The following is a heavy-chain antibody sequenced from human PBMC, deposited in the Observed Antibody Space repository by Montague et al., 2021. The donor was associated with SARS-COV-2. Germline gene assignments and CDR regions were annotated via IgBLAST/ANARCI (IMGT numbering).Heavy chain of an antibody. CDR3: ARGGYLQSIDY. CDR2: ITSCGGGT. CDR1: GFTFSTYV. Sequence: SLRLSCAASGFTFSTYVMSWVRQAQGGGLEWVAGITSCGGGTYYAGSVRGRFTISRDNSNKTLFLQMNSLRVDGTAVYYCARGGYLQSIDYWGPGILVTVSS. J-gene: IGHJ4*02. V-gene: IGHV3-23*01. D-gene: IGHD3-10*01.